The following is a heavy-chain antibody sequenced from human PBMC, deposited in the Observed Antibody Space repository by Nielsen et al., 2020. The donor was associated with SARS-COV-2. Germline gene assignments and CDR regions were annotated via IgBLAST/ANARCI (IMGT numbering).Heavy chain of an antibody. Sequence: GESLKISCAASGFTFDDYGMSWVRQAPGKGLEWVSGINWNGGSTGYADSVKGRFTISRDNAKNSLYLQMNSLRAEDTALYHCARVAETYYDFWSGSYWFDPWGQGTLVTVSS. J-gene: IGHJ5*02. V-gene: IGHV3-20*01. CDR1: GFTFDDYG. CDR3: ARVAETYYDFWSGSYWFDP. CDR2: INWNGGST. D-gene: IGHD3-3*01.